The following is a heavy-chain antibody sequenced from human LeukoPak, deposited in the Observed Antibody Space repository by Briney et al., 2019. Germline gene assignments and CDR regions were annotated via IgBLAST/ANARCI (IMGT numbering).Heavy chain of an antibody. CDR3: ARGWQIDSSGGFVDP. CDR2: INPNNGGT. D-gene: IGHD6-6*01. CDR1: GYNFTAYY. J-gene: IGHJ5*02. Sequence: ASMRVSCKSSGYNFTAYYLRWIRQAPAQGLEWMGLINPNNGGTNFAQKVQGRVTMTRDTSITTVYMGLSRLTSDDTAVYYCARGWQIDSSGGFVDPWGQGALVTVS. V-gene: IGHV1-2*02.